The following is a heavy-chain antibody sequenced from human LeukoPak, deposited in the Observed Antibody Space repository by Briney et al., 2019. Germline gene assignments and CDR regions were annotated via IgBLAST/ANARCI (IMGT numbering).Heavy chain of an antibody. CDR2: ISYDGSNK. CDR1: GFTFSSYA. D-gene: IGHD2-21*02. CDR3: ARAGIVVVTPNFDY. V-gene: IGHV3-30*01. Sequence: GGSLRLSCAASGFTFSSYAMHWVRQAPGKGLEGGAVISYDGSNKYYAESVKGRFTISRDNSKNTLYLQMNSLRAEDTAVYYCARAGIVVVTPNFDYWGQGTLVTVSS. J-gene: IGHJ4*02.